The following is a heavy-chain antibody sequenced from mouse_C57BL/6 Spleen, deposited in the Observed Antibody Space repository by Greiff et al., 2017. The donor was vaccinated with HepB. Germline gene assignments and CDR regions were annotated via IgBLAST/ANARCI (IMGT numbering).Heavy chain of an antibody. J-gene: IGHJ1*03. D-gene: IGHD2-3*01. Sequence: QVQLQQPGAELVRPGTSVKLSCKASGYTFTSYWMHWVKQRPGQGLEWIGVIDPSDSYTNYNQKFKGKATLTVDTSSSTAYMQLSSLTSEDSAVYYCARSDDGYYWYFDVWGTGTTVTVSS. CDR2: IDPSDSYT. CDR3: ARSDDGYYWYFDV. CDR1: GYTFTSYW. V-gene: IGHV1-59*01.